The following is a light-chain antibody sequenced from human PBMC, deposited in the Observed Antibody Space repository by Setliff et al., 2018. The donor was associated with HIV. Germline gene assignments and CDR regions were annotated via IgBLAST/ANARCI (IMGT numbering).Light chain of an antibody. CDR3: CSYEITHRFV. Sequence: QSVLTQPASVSGSPGQSITISCTGTSSDVGNYNLVSWYQQHPGKAPKLMIYEVFKRPSGISNRFSGSKSGNTASLTISGLQPEDEADYYCCSYEITHRFVFGTGTKVTVL. CDR2: EVF. CDR1: SSDVGNYNL. V-gene: IGLV2-23*02. J-gene: IGLJ1*01.